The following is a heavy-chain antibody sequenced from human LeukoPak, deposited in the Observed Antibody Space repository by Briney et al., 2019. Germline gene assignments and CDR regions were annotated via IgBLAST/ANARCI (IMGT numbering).Heavy chain of an antibody. J-gene: IGHJ4*02. V-gene: IGHV4-30-4*01. CDR3: ARGSGYSHGYPYYFDY. CDR1: GGSISSGDYY. CDR2: IYYSGST. D-gene: IGHD5-18*01. Sequence: SETLSLTCTVSGGSISSGDYYWSWIRQPPGKGLEWIGYIYYSGSTYYNPSLKSRVTISVDTSKNQFSLKLSSVTAADTAVYYCARGSGYSHGYPYYFDYWGQGTLVTVSS.